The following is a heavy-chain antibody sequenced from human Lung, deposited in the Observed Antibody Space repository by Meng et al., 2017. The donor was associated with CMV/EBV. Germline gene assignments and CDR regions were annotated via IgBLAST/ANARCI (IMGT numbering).Heavy chain of an antibody. CDR2: ISSSGSTI. D-gene: IGHD2-2*01. CDR3: ARYCSSTSCPLGYDAFDI. Sequence: SXKISXAASGFTFSSYEMNWVRQAPGKGLEWVSYISSSGSTIYYADSVKGRFTISRDNAKNSLYLQMNSLRAEDTAVYYCARYCSSTSCPLGYDAFDIWGREXMVTVSS. CDR1: GFTFSSYE. J-gene: IGHJ3*02. V-gene: IGHV3-48*03.